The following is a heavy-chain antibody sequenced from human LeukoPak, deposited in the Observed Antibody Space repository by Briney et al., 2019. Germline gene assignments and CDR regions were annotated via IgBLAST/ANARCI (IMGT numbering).Heavy chain of an antibody. D-gene: IGHD3-22*01. CDR1: GASISSGGYS. CDR2: IYHSGST. Sequence: SETLSLTCAVSGASISSGGYSWSWIRQPPGKGLEWIGYIYHSGSTYYNPSLKSRVTISVDRSKNQFSLKLSSVTAADTAVYYCAKTHTYYYDSSGYPNDAFDIWGQGTMVTVSS. J-gene: IGHJ3*02. V-gene: IGHV4-30-2*01. CDR3: AKTHTYYYDSSGYPNDAFDI.